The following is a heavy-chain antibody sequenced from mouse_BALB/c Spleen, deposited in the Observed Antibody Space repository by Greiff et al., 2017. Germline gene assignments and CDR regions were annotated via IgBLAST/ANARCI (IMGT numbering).Heavy chain of an antibody. V-gene: IGHV14-3*02. CDR3: ARDGSYHWYFDV. CDR2: IDPANGNT. D-gene: IGHD1-1*02. CDR1: GFNIKDTY. Sequence: EVQLQQSGAELVKPGASVKLSCTASGFNIKDTYMHWVKQRPEQGLEWIGRIDPANGNTKYDPKFQGKATITADTSSNTAYLQLSSLTSEDTAVYYCARDGSYHWYFDVWGAGTTVTVSS. J-gene: IGHJ1*01.